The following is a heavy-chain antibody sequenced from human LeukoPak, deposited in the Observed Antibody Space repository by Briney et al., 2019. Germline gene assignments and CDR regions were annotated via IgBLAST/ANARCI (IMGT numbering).Heavy chain of an antibody. J-gene: IGHJ4*02. CDR1: GGPISSGGYY. Sequence: PSQTLSLTCTVSGGPISSGGYYWSWIRQHPGKGLEWIGYIYYSGSTYYNPSLKSRVTISVDTSKNQFSLKLSSVTAADTAVYYCARGHGGHRATYYDYVWGSYRQYYFDYWGQGTLDTVSS. CDR3: ARGHGGHRATYYDYVWGSYRQYYFDY. D-gene: IGHD3-16*02. CDR2: IYYSGST. V-gene: IGHV4-31*03.